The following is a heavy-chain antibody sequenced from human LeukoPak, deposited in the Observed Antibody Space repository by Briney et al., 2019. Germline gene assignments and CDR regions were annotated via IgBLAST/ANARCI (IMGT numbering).Heavy chain of an antibody. CDR3: ARDMLHCSSTSRRSIMDV. Sequence: SETLSLTCTVSGYSISSGYYWGWIRQPPGKGLEWIGSIYHSGSTYYNPSLKSRVTISVDTSKNQFSLKLTSVTAADTAVYYCARDMLHCSSTSRRSIMDVWGKGTTVTISS. D-gene: IGHD2-2*01. J-gene: IGHJ6*04. CDR1: GYSISSGYY. V-gene: IGHV4-38-2*02. CDR2: IYHSGST.